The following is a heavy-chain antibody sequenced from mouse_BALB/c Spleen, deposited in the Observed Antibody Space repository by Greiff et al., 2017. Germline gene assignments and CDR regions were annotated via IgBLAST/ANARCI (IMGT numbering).Heavy chain of an antibody. CDR2: IYPGNSDT. Sequence: VQLQQSGTVLARPGASVKMSCKASGYSFTSYWMHWVKQRPGQGLEWIGAIYPGNSDTSYNQKFKGKAKLTAVTSASTAYMELSSLTNEDSAVYYCTRFYYGSSYWFDYWGQGTTLTVSS. V-gene: IGHV1-5*01. D-gene: IGHD1-1*01. CDR3: TRFYYGSSYWFDY. J-gene: IGHJ2*01. CDR1: GYSFTSYW.